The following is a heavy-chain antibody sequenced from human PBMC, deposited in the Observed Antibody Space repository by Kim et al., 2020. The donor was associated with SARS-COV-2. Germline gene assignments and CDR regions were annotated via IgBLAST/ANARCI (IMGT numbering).Heavy chain of an antibody. CDR2: IIPIFGTA. Sequence: SVKVSCKASGGTFSSYAISWVRQAPGQGLEWMGGIIPIFGTANYAQKFQGRVTITADESTSTAYMELSSLRSEDTAVYYCASALGEVPAALPNHYGMDVWGQGTTVTVSS. CDR1: GGTFSSYA. D-gene: IGHD2-2*01. CDR3: ASALGEVPAALPNHYGMDV. V-gene: IGHV1-69*13. J-gene: IGHJ6*02.